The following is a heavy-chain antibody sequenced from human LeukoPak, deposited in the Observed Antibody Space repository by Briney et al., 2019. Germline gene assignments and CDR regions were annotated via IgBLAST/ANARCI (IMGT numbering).Heavy chain of an antibody. CDR1: GFTVSSNY. Sequence: GGSLRLSCAASGFTVSSNYMSWVRQAPGKGLEWVSVIYSGGSTYYADSVKGPFTISRDNSKNTLYLQMNSLRAEDTAVYYCARDFRGYYYGMDVWGQGTTVTVSS. CDR2: IYSGGST. J-gene: IGHJ6*02. V-gene: IGHV3-53*01. CDR3: ARDFRGYYYGMDV. D-gene: IGHD5-24*01.